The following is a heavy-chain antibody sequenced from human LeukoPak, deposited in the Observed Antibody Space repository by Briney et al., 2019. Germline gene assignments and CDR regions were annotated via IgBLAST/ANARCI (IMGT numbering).Heavy chain of an antibody. CDR2: ISPSGDIT. CDR1: GFIFSSHG. J-gene: IGHJ4*02. V-gene: IGHV3-23*01. D-gene: IGHD3-3*01. Sequence: GGTLRLSCAASGFIFSSHGMNWVRQAPGKGLEWVSGISPSGDITYYADSVKGRFTISRDNSKNTVYLQMDSLRFEDAAVYYCARDRFLDYWGQGTLVTVSS. CDR3: ARDRFLDY.